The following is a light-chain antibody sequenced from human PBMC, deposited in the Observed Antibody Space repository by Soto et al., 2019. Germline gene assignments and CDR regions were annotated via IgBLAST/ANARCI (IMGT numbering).Light chain of an antibody. Sequence: DIVMTQSPDSLAVSLGERATINCKSSQSVLYSSNNKNYLAWYQQKPGQPPKPLIYWASTRESGVPDRFSGSGSGTHFTLTISSLQAEDVAVYYCQQYYSTPWTFGQGTKVEI. CDR2: WAS. CDR3: QQYYSTPWT. J-gene: IGKJ1*01. V-gene: IGKV4-1*01. CDR1: QSVLYSSNNKNY.